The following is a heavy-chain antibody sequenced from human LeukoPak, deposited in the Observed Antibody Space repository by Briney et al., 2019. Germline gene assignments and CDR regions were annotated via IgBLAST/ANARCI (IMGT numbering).Heavy chain of an antibody. CDR1: GYTFIHHY. J-gene: IGHJ4*02. D-gene: IGHD1-7*01. CDR2: INPNSGGT. V-gene: IGHV1-2*02. Sequence: ASVKVSCKPSGYTFIHHYIHWVRQAPGQGLEWMGWINPNSGGTNYAQKFQGRVTMTRDTSISTAYMELSRLRSDDTAVYYCASGTTPYYFDYWGQGTLVTVSS. CDR3: ASGTTPYYFDY.